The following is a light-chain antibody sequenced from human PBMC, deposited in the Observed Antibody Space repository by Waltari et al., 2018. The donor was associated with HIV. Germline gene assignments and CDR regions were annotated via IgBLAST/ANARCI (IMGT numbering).Light chain of an antibody. J-gene: IGLJ2*01. CDR2: DVT. V-gene: IGLV2-8*01. CDR3: SSYADSDTPVV. CDR1: SSDVGAYNY. Sequence: QSALAQPPSASGSAGQSVTISCTGTSSDVGAYNYVSWYQQHPGKSPKLIIYDVTKRPSGVPDRFSGSKSRNTASLTVSGLQGEDEADYYCSSYADSDTPVVFGGGTKLTVL.